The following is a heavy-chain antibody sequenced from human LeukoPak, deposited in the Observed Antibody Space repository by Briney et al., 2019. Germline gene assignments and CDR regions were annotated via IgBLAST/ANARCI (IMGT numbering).Heavy chain of an antibody. Sequence: GGSLRLSCAASGFTVSSNSMSWVRQAPGKGLEWVSVIYTSGNTYYADSVKGRFTISRDNSENTLDLQMNNLRAEDTAVYYCARDTPAAGTRYFDYWGQGTLVTVSS. CDR3: ARDTPAAGTRYFDY. CDR2: IYTSGNT. D-gene: IGHD6-13*01. V-gene: IGHV3-66*01. CDR1: GFTVSSNS. J-gene: IGHJ4*02.